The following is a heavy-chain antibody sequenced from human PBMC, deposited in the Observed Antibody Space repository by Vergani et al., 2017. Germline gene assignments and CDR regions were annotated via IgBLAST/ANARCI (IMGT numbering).Heavy chain of an antibody. D-gene: IGHD2/OR15-2a*01. J-gene: IGHJ4*02. CDR3: ARGALLD. CDR1: GFTFSDHY. V-gene: IGHV3-72*01. CDR2: TRNKANSYTT. Sequence: VQLVESGGGVVQSGRSLRLSCAASGFTFSDHYMDWVRQAPGKGLEWVGRTRNKANSYTTEYAASVKGRFTISRDDSKNSLYLQMNSLKTEDTAVYYCARGALLDWGQGTLVTVSS.